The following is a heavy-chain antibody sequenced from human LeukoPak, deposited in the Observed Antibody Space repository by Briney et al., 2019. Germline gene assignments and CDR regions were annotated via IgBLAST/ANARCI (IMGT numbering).Heavy chain of an antibody. CDR2: ISGSGGST. CDR1: GFTFSSYA. Sequence: GGSLRLSCAASGFTFSSYAMSWVRQAPGKGLEWVSAISGSGGSTYYADSVKGRFTISRDNSKNTLYLQMNSLRAEDTAVYYCARDRSGFTIFGAGVDYWGQGTLVTVSS. J-gene: IGHJ4*02. V-gene: IGHV3-23*01. CDR3: ARDRSGFTIFGAGVDY. D-gene: IGHD3-3*01.